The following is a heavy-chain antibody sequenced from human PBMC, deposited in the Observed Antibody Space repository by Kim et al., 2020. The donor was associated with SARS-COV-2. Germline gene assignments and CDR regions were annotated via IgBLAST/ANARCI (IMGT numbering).Heavy chain of an antibody. J-gene: IGHJ4*02. CDR3: ARTEYCSGGSCYLLGDY. Sequence: SETLSLTCTVSGYSISSGYYWGWIRQPPGKGLEWIGSIYHSGSTYYNPSLKSRVTISVDTSKNQFSLKLSSVTAADTAVYYCARTEYCSGGSCYLLGDYWGQGTLVTVSS. D-gene: IGHD2-15*01. CDR1: GYSISSGYY. CDR2: IYHSGST. V-gene: IGHV4-38-2*02.